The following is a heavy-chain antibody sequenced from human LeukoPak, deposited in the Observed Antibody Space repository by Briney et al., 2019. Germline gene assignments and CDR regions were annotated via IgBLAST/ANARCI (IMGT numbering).Heavy chain of an antibody. V-gene: IGHV3-21*01. CDR3: ARDLRSSWSLAYYYYGMDV. CDR1: GFTFSSYS. D-gene: IGHD6-13*01. CDR2: ISSSSSYI. J-gene: IGHJ6*02. Sequence: PGGSLRLSCAASGFTFSSYSMNWVRQAPGKGLEWVSSISSSSSYIYYADSVKGRFTISRDNAKNSLYLQMNSLRAEDTAVYYCARDLRSSWSLAYYYYGMDVWGQGTTVTVSS.